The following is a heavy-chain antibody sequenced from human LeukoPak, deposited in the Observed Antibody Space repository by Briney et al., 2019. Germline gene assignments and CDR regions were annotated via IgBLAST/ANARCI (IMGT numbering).Heavy chain of an antibody. Sequence: PSETLSLTCTVSGGSISSSTYYWGWVRQPPGTGLEWIGTIYYSGDTYYNPSLKSRVTISEDTPKNQFSLKLNSLTAADSALYYCVRLDYGDYGSFDSWGQGTLVTVSS. CDR2: IYYSGDT. D-gene: IGHD4-17*01. V-gene: IGHV4-39*01. CDR3: VRLDYGDYGSFDS. CDR1: GGSISSSTYY. J-gene: IGHJ4*02.